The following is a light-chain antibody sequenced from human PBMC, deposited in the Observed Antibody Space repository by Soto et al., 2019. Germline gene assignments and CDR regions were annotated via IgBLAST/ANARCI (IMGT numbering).Light chain of an antibody. CDR3: QDYGTSHPWT. Sequence: EVVLMQSPGALSLSPGEGVTLSCRASQNIRGNELAWYRQKRGQAPRLLIYGGSSRAEGIPDRFSGRGTGTNFTLTISRLEPEDSAVYYCQDYGTSHPWTFGQGTKLEIK. V-gene: IGKV3-20*01. CDR2: GGS. J-gene: IGKJ1*01. CDR1: QNIRGNE.